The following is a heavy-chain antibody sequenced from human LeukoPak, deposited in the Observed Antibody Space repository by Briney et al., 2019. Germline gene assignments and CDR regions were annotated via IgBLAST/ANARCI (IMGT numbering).Heavy chain of an antibody. CDR1: GLTFTNNA. D-gene: IGHD4-17*01. CDR2: IAGSGAT. V-gene: IGHV3-23*01. CDR3: ATLSHDHGAY. Sequence: SGGSLRLSCAASGLTFTNNAMSWVRQAPGKGLEWVSAIAGSGATFYADSVKGRFAVSRDNPKNTLYLQMNSLRAEDTALYYCATLSHDHGAYWGQGTLVTVS. J-gene: IGHJ4*02.